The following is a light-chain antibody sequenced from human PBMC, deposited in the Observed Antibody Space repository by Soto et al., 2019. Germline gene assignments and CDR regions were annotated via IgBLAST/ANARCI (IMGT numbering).Light chain of an antibody. CDR3: GTWDSSLSTYV. CDR2: DNN. CDR1: SSNIGNNY. Sequence: QSVLTQPPSVSAAPGQKVTISCSGSSSNIGNNYVSWYQQFPGTAPKLVIYDNNKRPSGIPDRFSGSRSGTSATLGITGLQTGDEADFYCGTWDSSLSTYVFGTGTKVTVL. V-gene: IGLV1-51*01. J-gene: IGLJ1*01.